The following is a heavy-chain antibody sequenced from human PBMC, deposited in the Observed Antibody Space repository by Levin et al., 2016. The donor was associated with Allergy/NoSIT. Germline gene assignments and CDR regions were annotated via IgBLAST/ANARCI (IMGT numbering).Heavy chain of an antibody. CDR2: IYYSGST. V-gene: IGHV4-59*08. J-gene: IGHJ5*02. CDR3: GRSEDYYYDSSGYANWFDP. D-gene: IGHD3-22*01. Sequence: WIRQPPGKGLEWIGYIYYSGSTNYNPSLKSRVTISVDTSKNQFSLRLSSVTAADTAVYYCGRSEDYYYDSSGYANWFDPWGQGTLVTVSS.